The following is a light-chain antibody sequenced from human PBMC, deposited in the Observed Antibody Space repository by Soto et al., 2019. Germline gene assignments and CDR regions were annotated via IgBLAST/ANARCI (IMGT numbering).Light chain of an antibody. CDR3: GTWDSSLSAGV. J-gene: IGLJ3*02. Sequence: QSVLTQPPSVSAAPGQKVTISCSGSSSNIGNTYVSWYQQLPGTAPKLLIYENTNRPSGIPDRFSGSKSGTSATLGITGLQTGDEADYYCGTWDSSLSAGVFGGGTKVTVL. CDR1: SSNIGNTY. CDR2: ENT. V-gene: IGLV1-51*02.